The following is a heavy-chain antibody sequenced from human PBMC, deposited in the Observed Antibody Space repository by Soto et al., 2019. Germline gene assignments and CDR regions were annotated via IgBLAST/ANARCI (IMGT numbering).Heavy chain of an antibody. CDR3: AKDSPMGWLRRWGFDP. D-gene: IGHD5-12*01. V-gene: IGHV3-23*01. Sequence: PGGSLRLSCAASGFTFSSYAMSWVRQAPGKGLEWVSAISGSGGSTYYADSVKGRFTISRDNSKNTLYLQMNSLRAEDTAVYYCAKDSPMGWLRRWGFDPWGQGTLVTVSS. CDR1: GFTFSSYA. CDR2: ISGSGGST. J-gene: IGHJ5*02.